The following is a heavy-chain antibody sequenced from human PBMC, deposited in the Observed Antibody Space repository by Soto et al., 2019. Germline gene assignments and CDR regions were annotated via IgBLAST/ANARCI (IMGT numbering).Heavy chain of an antibody. CDR3: ARDGFEGSEYQPYYYGMDV. CDR2: INSDGSST. CDR1: GFTFSSYW. Sequence: GGSLRLSCAASGFTFSSYWMHWVRQAPGKGLVWVSRINSDGSSTSYADSVKGRFTISRDNAKNTLYLQMNSLRAEDTAVYYCARDGFEGSEYQPYYYGMDVWGQGTTVTVS. D-gene: IGHD2-2*01. J-gene: IGHJ6*02. V-gene: IGHV3-74*01.